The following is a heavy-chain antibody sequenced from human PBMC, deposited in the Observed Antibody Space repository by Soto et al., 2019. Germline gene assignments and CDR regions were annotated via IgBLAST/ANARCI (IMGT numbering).Heavy chain of an antibody. V-gene: IGHV2-5*02. Sequence: QITLKESGPTLVKPTQTLTLTCTFSGFSLSTSGVGVGWIRQPPGKALEWLALIYWDDDKRYSPSRKSRPTITKDTSKNQVVLTMTNMDPVDTATYYCAHRNRHCSSTSCYVVTFDIWGQGTMVTVSS. J-gene: IGHJ3*02. CDR2: IYWDDDK. D-gene: IGHD2-2*01. CDR1: GFSLSTSGVG. CDR3: AHRNRHCSSTSCYVVTFDI.